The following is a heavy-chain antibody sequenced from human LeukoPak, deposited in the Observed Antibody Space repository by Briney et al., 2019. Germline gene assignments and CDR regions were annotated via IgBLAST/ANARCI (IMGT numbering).Heavy chain of an antibody. D-gene: IGHD6-6*01. J-gene: IGHJ4*02. CDR2: IYSGGST. CDR3: ARDTDYSSSPIVYVDY. Sequence: GGSLRLSCAASGFTVSSNYMSWVRQAPGKGLEWVSVIYSGGSTYYADSVKGRFTISRDNSKNTLYLQMNSLRAEDTAVYYCARDTDYSSSPIVYVDYWGQGTLVTVSS. V-gene: IGHV3-66*02. CDR1: GFTVSSNY.